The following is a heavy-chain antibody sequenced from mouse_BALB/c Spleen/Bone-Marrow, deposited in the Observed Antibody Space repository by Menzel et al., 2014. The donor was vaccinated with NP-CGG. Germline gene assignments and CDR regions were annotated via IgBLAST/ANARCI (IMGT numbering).Heavy chain of an antibody. CDR2: ISNGGGST. CDR1: GFTFSDYY. CDR3: ARHNYDETWFAY. D-gene: IGHD2-4*01. V-gene: IGHV5-12*01. Sequence: EVKLVESGGGLVQPGGSLKLSCAPSGFTFSDYYMYWVRQTPEKRLEWVAYISNGGGSTYYPDTVKGRFTISRDNAKNTLYLQMSRLKSEDTAMYYCARHNYDETWFAYRGQGTLVTVSA. J-gene: IGHJ3*01.